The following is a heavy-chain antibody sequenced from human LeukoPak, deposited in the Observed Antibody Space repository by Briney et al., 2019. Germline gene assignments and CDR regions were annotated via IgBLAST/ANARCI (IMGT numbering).Heavy chain of an antibody. CDR2: FSGRGATT. CDR1: RFTFSSCA. D-gene: IGHD1-26*01. Sequence: GGSLRLSCAASRFTFSSCAMTWVGEAPGKELEWVSSFSGRGATTYYADSVKGRFTISRDNSNNTVYLQMNSLRAEDTAVYYCAKDQSRVGASDPFDSWGQGMQVGVSS. V-gene: IGHV3-23*01. J-gene: IGHJ4*02. CDR3: AKDQSRVGASDPFDS.